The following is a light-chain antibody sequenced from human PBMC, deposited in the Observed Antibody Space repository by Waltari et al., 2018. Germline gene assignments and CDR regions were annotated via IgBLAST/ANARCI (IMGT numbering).Light chain of an antibody. CDR3: SSYTSSSTLV. CDR1: SSDVGGYNY. Sequence: QSALTQPASVSASPGQSITIPCTGTSSDVGGYNYPPRYQQHPGKAPKLMIYAVSNRPSGVSNRFSGSKSGNTASLTISGLQVEDEADYYCSSYTSSSTLVFGGGTKLTVL. CDR2: AVS. V-gene: IGLV2-14*01. J-gene: IGLJ2*01.